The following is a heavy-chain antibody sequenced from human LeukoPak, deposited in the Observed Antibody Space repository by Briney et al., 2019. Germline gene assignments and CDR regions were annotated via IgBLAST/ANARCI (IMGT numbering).Heavy chain of an antibody. Sequence: RGSLRLSCAASGFTFSSYGMHWVRQAPGKGLEWVAVISYDGSNKYYADSVKGRFTISRDNSKNTLYLQMNSLRAEDTAVYYCAKVAARLHFDYWGQGTLVTVSS. CDR3: AKVAARLHFDY. V-gene: IGHV3-30*18. D-gene: IGHD6-6*01. J-gene: IGHJ4*02. CDR1: GFTFSSYG. CDR2: ISYDGSNK.